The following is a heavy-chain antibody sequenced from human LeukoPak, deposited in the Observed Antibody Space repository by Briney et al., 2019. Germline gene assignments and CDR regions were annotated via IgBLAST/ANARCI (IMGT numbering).Heavy chain of an antibody. CDR2: IYYTGST. J-gene: IGHJ5*02. Sequence: SETLSLTCTISGGSISSISYYWGWIRQPPGKGLEWIGSIYYTGSTYYNPSLKSRVTVSVDTSKNQFSLNLRSVTAADTAVYYCAREPLRAESRWFDPWGQGSLVTVSS. CDR1: GGSISSISYY. D-gene: IGHD1-26*01. CDR3: AREPLRAESRWFDP. V-gene: IGHV4-39*07.